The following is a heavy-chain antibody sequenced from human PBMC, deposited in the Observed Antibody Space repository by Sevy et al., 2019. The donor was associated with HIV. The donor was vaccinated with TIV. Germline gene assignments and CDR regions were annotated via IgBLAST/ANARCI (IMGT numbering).Heavy chain of an antibody. CDR3: GKDAQYSGGGNCYTRNLHFPEH. V-gene: IGHV3-9*01. D-gene: IGHD3-16*02. CDR1: GFNFDNYG. Sequence: GGSLRLSCTASGFNFDNYGMHWVRQAPGKGLEWLAGVSGDSNAIAYADSVKGRFSISRDNAKNSLYLEINSLRGDDTALYYCGKDAQYSGGGNCYTRNLHFPEHWGQGTLVTLSS. CDR2: VSGDSNAI. J-gene: IGHJ4*02.